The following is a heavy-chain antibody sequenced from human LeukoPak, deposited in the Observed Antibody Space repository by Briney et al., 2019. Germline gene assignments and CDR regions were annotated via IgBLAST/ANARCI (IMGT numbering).Heavy chain of an antibody. V-gene: IGHV4-39*01. Sequence: SETLSLTCTVSGGSISSSSYYWGWIRQPPGKGLDWIGSIYYSGSTYYNPSLKIRITISVDTSKNQFSLKLSSVPAADTAVYYCARFPRSGSSFDYWGQGTLVTVSS. D-gene: IGHD3-10*01. CDR1: GGSISSSSYY. CDR2: IYYSGST. J-gene: IGHJ4*02. CDR3: ARFPRSGSSFDY.